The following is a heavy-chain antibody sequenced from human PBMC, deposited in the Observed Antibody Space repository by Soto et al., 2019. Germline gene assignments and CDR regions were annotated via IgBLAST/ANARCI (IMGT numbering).Heavy chain of an antibody. CDR2: ISSSSSTI. CDR3: ARDETYSSSSVYYYYGMDV. CDR1: GFTLSSYG. Sequence: GGSLRLSCAASGFTLSSYGMNWVRQAPGKGLEWVSYISSSSSTIYYADSVKGRFTISRDNAKNSLYLQMNSLRDEDTAVYYWARDETYSSSSVYYYYGMDVWGQGTTVTVSS. V-gene: IGHV3-48*02. J-gene: IGHJ6*02. D-gene: IGHD6-6*01.